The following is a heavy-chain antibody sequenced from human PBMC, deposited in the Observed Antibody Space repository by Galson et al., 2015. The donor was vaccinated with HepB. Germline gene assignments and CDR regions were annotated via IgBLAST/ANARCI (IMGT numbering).Heavy chain of an antibody. CDR2: INHSGAT. Sequence: ETLSLTCAVYGGSFSTHYWSWLRQPPGKGLEWIGEINHSGATNYNPSLKSRVTISVDTSKNWFSLRLRSVTAADTAVYYCARAGYYDFWNGFGPWGQGTLVTVSS. D-gene: IGHD3-3*01. V-gene: IGHV4-34*01. CDR3: ARAGYYDFWNGFGP. CDR1: GGSFSTHY. J-gene: IGHJ5*02.